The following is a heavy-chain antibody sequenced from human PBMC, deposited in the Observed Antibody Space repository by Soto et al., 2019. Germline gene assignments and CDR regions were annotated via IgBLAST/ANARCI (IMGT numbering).Heavy chain of an antibody. CDR1: GGSFSGYY. J-gene: IGHJ4*02. CDR2: INHSGST. Sequence: PSETLSLTCAVYGGSFSGYYWSWIRQPPGKGLEWIGEINHSGSTNYNPSLKSRVTISVDTSKNQFSLKLSSVTAADTAVYYCARSSSGDYPFDYWGQGTLVTVSS. D-gene: IGHD4-17*01. CDR3: ARSSSGDYPFDY. V-gene: IGHV4-34*01.